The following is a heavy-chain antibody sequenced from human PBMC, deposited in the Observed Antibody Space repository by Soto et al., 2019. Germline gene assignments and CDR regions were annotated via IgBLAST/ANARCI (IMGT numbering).Heavy chain of an antibody. Sequence: GGSLRLSCAASGFTFSSYWMHWVRLVPGKGLVWLSRINSNGDNIRYADYVKGRFTISRDNAKNTLYLQTNSLRVDDTALYYCARGEDYYDSSGYYPLFDYWGQGT. CDR3: ARGEDYYDSSGYYPLFDY. J-gene: IGHJ4*02. CDR2: INSNGDNI. CDR1: GFTFSSYW. D-gene: IGHD3-22*01. V-gene: IGHV3-74*01.